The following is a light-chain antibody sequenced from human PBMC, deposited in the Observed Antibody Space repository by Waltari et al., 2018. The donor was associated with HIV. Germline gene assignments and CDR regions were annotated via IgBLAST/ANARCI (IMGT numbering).Light chain of an antibody. Sequence: QSVLTQPPSVSAAPGPRVTISCSGSSSNLGTNYVSWYQHLPGAAPKLLIYDNNNRPSGIPDRFSGSKSGTSATLVITGLQTGDEADYYCGTWDSSLSAVFGGGTKLTVL. CDR3: GTWDSSLSAV. V-gene: IGLV1-51*01. CDR1: SSNLGTNY. CDR2: DNN. J-gene: IGLJ3*02.